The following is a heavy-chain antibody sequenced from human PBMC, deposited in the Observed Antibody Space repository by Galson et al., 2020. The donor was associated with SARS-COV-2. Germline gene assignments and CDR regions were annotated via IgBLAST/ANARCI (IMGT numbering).Heavy chain of an antibody. V-gene: IGHV1-24*01. CDR2: FDHEDGET. Sequence: ASVQVSCKAAGYTLTELSMHWVRQAPGRGREWMGGFDHEDGETIYAQKFQGRVTMTEDTSKDTGYMELSRLRSEDTAVYYWAVSPPLTVAGTNWFDPWGQGTLVTVSS. D-gene: IGHD6-19*01. J-gene: IGHJ5*02. CDR3: AVSPPLTVAGTNWFDP. CDR1: GYTLTELS.